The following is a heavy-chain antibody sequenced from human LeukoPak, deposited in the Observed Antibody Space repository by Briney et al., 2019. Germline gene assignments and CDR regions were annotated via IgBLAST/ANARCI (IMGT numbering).Heavy chain of an antibody. CDR2: ISASNDNT. CDR3: AREMKRPSPAKAQPFDY. CDR1: GYTFTSYG. D-gene: IGHD6-25*01. V-gene: IGHV1-18*01. Sequence: ASVKVSCKASGYTFTSYGISWVRQAPGQGLEWMGWISASNDNTNYAQKLQGRVTMTTDTSTSTAYMELRSLRSDDTAVYYCAREMKRPSPAKAQPFDYWGQGTLVTVSS. J-gene: IGHJ4*02.